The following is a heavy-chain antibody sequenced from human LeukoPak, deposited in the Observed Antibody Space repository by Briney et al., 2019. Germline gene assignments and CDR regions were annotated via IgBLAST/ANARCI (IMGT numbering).Heavy chain of an antibody. V-gene: IGHV3-9*01. CDR3: AKDPSSSWYVNYYYYGMDV. D-gene: IGHD6-13*01. J-gene: IGHJ6*02. Sequence: GRSLRLSCAASGFTFDDYAMHWVRQAPGKGLEWVSGISWNSGSIGYADSVKGRFTISRDNAKNSLYLQMNSLRAEDTAVYYCAKDPSSSWYVNYYYYGMDVWGQGTTVTVSS. CDR2: ISWNSGSI. CDR1: GFTFDDYA.